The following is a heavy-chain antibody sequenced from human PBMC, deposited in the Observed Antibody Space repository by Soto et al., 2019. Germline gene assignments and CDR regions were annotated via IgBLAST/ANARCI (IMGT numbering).Heavy chain of an antibody. D-gene: IGHD3-22*01. CDR2: ISACNGNT. CDR1: GYTFTSYG. V-gene: IGHV1-18*01. J-gene: IGHJ3*02. Sequence: ASVKVSCKASGYTFTSYGISWVRQAPGQGLEWMGWISACNGNTNYAQKLQGRVTMTTDTSTSTAYMELRSLRSDDTAVYYCATRDDSSGYYLSGAFDIWGQGTMVTVSS. CDR3: ATRDDSSGYYLSGAFDI.